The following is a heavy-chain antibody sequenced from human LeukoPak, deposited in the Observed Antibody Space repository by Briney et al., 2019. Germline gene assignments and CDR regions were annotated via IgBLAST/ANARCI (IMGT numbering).Heavy chain of an antibody. CDR2: TNSDGNST. Sequence: PGGSLRLSCAASGFPFSSYWMHWVRQPPGKGLVWVSRTNSDGNSTRYADSVKGRFTISRDNAKNTLYLQMNSLRAEDTSVYYCARVGSTDSPHAFDIWGQGTMVTVSS. CDR3: ARVGSTDSPHAFDI. J-gene: IGHJ3*02. CDR1: GFPFSSYW. V-gene: IGHV3-74*01. D-gene: IGHD2-21*02.